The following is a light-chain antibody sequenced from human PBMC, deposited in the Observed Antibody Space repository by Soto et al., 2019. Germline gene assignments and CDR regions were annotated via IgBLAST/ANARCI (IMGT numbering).Light chain of an antibody. CDR2: GAS. Sequence: EIVLTQSPDTLSLSPGERATVSCRASQSVSNNDLAWYQQRPGQAPRLVLYGASTRPTAIPDRFSGSGSVTEFTLTISSLEPEDFAVYYCHHDSRSPPYSFGQGTKLDIK. J-gene: IGKJ2*01. CDR3: HHDSRSPPYS. CDR1: QSVSNND. V-gene: IGKV3-20*01.